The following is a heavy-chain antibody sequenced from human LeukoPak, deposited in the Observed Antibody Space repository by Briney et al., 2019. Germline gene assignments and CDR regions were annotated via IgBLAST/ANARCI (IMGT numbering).Heavy chain of an antibody. CDR2: INPSGGST. Sequence: ASVKVSCKAFGYTFTSYYMHWVRQAPGQGLGWMGTINPSGGSTSYAQNFQGRVTMTRDTSTRTVYMELSSLRSEDTAVYYCARADASDYWGQGTLVTVSS. V-gene: IGHV1-46*01. CDR1: GYTFTSYY. J-gene: IGHJ4*02. CDR3: ARADASDY.